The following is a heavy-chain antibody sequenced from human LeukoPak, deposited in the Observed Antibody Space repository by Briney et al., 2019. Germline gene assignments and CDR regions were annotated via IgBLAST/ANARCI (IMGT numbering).Heavy chain of an antibody. CDR1: GFTFSDYY. Sequence: GGSLRLSCAASGFTFSDYYMSWIRQAPGKGLEWVSYISSSGSTIYYADSVKGRFTISRGNAKNTLYLQMNSLRAEDTAVYYCARGDAIWFGELWLDYWGQGTLVTVSS. J-gene: IGHJ4*02. CDR2: ISSSGSTI. CDR3: ARGDAIWFGELWLDY. D-gene: IGHD3-10*01. V-gene: IGHV3-11*04.